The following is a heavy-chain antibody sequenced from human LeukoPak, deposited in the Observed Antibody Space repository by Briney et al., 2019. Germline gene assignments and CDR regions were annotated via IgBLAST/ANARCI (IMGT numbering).Heavy chain of an antibody. Sequence: PSETLSLTCTVSGGSISSYYRSWIRQPPGKGLEWIGRIYSSGSTNYNPSLKSRVTMSVEMTKNQFSLKLSSVTAADSAVYYCARDSLAVAPTFDYWGQGTLVTVSS. CDR3: ARDSLAVAPTFDY. D-gene: IGHD6-19*01. CDR2: IYSSGST. CDR1: GGSISSYY. V-gene: IGHV4-4*07. J-gene: IGHJ4*02.